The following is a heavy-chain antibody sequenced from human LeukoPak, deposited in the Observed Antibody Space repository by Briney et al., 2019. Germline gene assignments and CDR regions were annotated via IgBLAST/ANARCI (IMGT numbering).Heavy chain of an antibody. J-gene: IGHJ4*02. D-gene: IGHD3-22*01. CDR3: ARDGDYYDSSGYPDY. Sequence: GGSLRLSCAASGFTFSSYEMNWVRQAPGKGLEWVSYISSSGSTIYYADSVKGRFTISRDNSKNTLYLQINSLRAEDTAVYYCARDGDYYDSSGYPDYWGQGTLVTVSS. CDR2: ISSSGSTI. CDR1: GFTFSSYE. V-gene: IGHV3-48*03.